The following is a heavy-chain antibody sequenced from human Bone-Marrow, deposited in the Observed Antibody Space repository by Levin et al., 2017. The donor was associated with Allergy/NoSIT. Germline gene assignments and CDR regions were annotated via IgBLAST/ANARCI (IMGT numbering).Heavy chain of an antibody. J-gene: IGHJ6*02. V-gene: IGHV5-10-1*01. D-gene: IGHD1-26*01. Sequence: GGSLRLSCKGSGFSFTSFWISWVRQMPGKGLEWMGMIDPSDSFTNYNPSFQGHVTISADKSISTAYLQWSSLQASDTAMYYCARRSIVGATLNYYYGMDVWGQGTTVAVSS. CDR1: GFSFTSFW. CDR3: ARRSIVGATLNYYYGMDV. CDR2: IDPSDSFT.